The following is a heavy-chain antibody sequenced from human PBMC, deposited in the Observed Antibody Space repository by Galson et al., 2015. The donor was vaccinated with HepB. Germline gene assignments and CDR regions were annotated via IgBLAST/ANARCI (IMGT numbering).Heavy chain of an antibody. J-gene: IGHJ6*02. Sequence: SVKVSCKASGYTFTSYGISWVRQAPGQGLEWMGWISAYNGNTNYAQKLQGRVTMTTDTSTSTAYMELRSLRSDDTAVYYCAREMERAAAGTGRYYYYGMDVWGQGTTVTVSS. CDR2: ISAYNGNT. D-gene: IGHD6-13*01. CDR1: GYTFTSYG. V-gene: IGHV1-18*04. CDR3: AREMERAAAGTGRYYYYGMDV.